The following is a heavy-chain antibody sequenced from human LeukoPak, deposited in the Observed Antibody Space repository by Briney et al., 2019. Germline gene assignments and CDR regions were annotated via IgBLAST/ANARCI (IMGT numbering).Heavy chain of an antibody. V-gene: IGHV4-38-2*02. CDR1: GYSVSSNYY. D-gene: IGHD5-12*01. J-gene: IGHJ4*02. CDR2: IYQPVDT. CDR3: ASQYSAYDPLDS. Sequence: PSETLSLTCTVSGYSVSSNYYWAWIRQPPGKGLEWIGSIYQPVDTSYTPSLKSPITMSVDTSKNQFSLNLSSVTAADTAIYFCASQYSAYDPLDSWGQGTLVIVSS.